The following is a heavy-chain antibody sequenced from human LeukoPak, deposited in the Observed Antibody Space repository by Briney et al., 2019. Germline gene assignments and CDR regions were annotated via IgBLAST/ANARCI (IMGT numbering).Heavy chain of an antibody. CDR1: GGSVSTSSDY. D-gene: IGHD4-17*01. CDR3: ARDVEADYGDYYYYYGMDV. J-gene: IGHJ6*04. V-gene: IGHV4-61*01. Sequence: SETLSLTCTVSGGSVSTSSDYWSWIRQPPGKGLEWIGYIHYTGSTSNNPSLRSRVTMSVDRSRDQFSLKLSSVTAADSAVYYCARDVEADYGDYYYYYGMDVWGRGITVTVSS. CDR2: IHYTGST.